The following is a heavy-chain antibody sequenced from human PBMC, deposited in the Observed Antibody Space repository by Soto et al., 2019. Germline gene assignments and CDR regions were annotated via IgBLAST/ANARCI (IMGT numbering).Heavy chain of an antibody. D-gene: IGHD6-19*01. CDR3: AIDVGRLGRYYYGMDV. V-gene: IGHV3-53*02. CDR1: GFTVSSNY. J-gene: IGHJ6*02. Sequence: EVQLVETGGGLIQPGGSLRLSCAASGFTVSSNYMSWVRQAPGKGLEWVSVIYSGGSTYYADSVKGRFTISRDNSKNTLYLQMNSLRAEDTAVYYCAIDVGRLGRYYYGMDVWGQGTTVTVSS. CDR2: IYSGGST.